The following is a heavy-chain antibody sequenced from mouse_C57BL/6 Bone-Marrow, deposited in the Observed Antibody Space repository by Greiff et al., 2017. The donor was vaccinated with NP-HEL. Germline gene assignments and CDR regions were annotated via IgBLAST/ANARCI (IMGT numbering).Heavy chain of an antibody. CDR2: INPSSGYT. CDR1: GYTFTSYW. D-gene: IGHD2-4*01. Sequence: QVQLQQSGAELAKPGASVKLSCKASGYTFTSYWMLWVKQRPGQGLEWIGYINPSSGYTKYNQKFKDKATLTADKSSSTAYMQLISLTYVDSAVYNCARVSYYDYDDWYIDVWGTGTTVTV. CDR3: ARVSYYDYDDWYIDV. J-gene: IGHJ1*03. V-gene: IGHV1-7*01.